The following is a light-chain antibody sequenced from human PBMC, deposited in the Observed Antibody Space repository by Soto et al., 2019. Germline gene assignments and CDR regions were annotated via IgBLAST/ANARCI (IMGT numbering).Light chain of an antibody. CDR3: QHYENLPLT. CDR1: HDISNC. J-gene: IGKJ3*01. Sequence: DIQMTQSPSSLSASVGDRVTITCQASHDISNCLNWYQQKPGKAPKLLIYEAFNSETGVPSRFSGRGSGTDFTFTISSLQPEEIATYYCQHYENLPLTFGPRTKVDIK. CDR2: EAF. V-gene: IGKV1-33*01.